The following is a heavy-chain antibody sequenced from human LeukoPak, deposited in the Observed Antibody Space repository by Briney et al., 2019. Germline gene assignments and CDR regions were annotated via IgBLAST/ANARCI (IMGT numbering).Heavy chain of an antibody. CDR2: ISSSGSTI. D-gene: IGHD5-24*01. Sequence: GGSLRLSCAASEFTFSDYYMSWIRQAPGKGLEWVSYISSSGSTIYYADSVKGRFTISRDNAKNSLYLQMNSLRAEDTAVYYCARVSANGYNHDAFDIWGQGTMVTVSS. V-gene: IGHV3-11*01. CDR3: ARVSANGYNHDAFDI. CDR1: EFTFSDYY. J-gene: IGHJ3*02.